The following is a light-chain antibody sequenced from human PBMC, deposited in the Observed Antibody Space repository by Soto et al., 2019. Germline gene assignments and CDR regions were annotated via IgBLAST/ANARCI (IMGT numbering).Light chain of an antibody. J-gene: IGKJ1*01. V-gene: IGKV2-30*01. CDR3: MQGTHWPWT. CDR2: KIA. Sequence: DVVMTQSPLSRPVTLGQPASISCRSSQSLLYRDGSTYLNWFHQRPGQSPRRLIYKIANRDSGVPDRFSGSGSGTDFTLKISRVEAEDVGVYYCMQGTHWPWTFGQGTKVEIK. CDR1: QSLLYRDGSTY.